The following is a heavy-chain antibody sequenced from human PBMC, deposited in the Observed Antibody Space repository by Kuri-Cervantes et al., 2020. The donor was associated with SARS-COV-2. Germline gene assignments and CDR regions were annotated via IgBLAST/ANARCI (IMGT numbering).Heavy chain of an antibody. V-gene: IGHV3-53*05. CDR1: GFTVSSNY. CDR3: AAQLLFAFDY. Sequence: GESLKISCAASGFTVSSNYMSWVRQAPGKGLEWVSVIYSGGSTYYADSVKGRFTISRDNSKNTLYLQMNSLRAEDTAVYYCAAQLLFAFDYWGQGTLVTVSS. J-gene: IGHJ4*02. CDR2: IYSGGST. D-gene: IGHD2-2*01.